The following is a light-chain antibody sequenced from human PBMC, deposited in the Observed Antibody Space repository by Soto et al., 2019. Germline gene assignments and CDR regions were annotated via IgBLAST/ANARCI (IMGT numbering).Light chain of an antibody. CDR2: DNN. CDR1: SCNIGNNY. V-gene: IGLV1-51*01. J-gene: IGLJ3*02. CDR3: GTWDSSLSAGV. Sequence: QSVLTQPPSVSAAPGQKVTISCSRSSCNIGNNYVSWYQQLPGTAPKLLIYDNNKRPSGIPDRFSGSKSGTSATLGITGLQTGDEADYYCGTWDSSLSAGVFGGGTKLTV.